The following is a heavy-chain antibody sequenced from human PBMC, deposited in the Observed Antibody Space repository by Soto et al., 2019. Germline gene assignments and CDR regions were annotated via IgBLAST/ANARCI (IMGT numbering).Heavy chain of an antibody. CDR1: GFTFSSYA. CDR2: ISGSGGST. Sequence: EVQLLESGGGLVQPGGSLRLSCAASGFTFSSYAMSWVRQAPGKGLEWVSAISGSGGSTYYADSVKGRFTISRDNSKNTRYLQMNSLRAEDTAVYYCAKDGGYSSSWYLGYWGQGTLVTVSS. J-gene: IGHJ4*02. D-gene: IGHD6-13*01. V-gene: IGHV3-23*01. CDR3: AKDGGYSSSWYLGY.